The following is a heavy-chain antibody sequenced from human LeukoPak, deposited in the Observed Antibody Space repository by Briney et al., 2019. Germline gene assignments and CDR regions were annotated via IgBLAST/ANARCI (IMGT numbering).Heavy chain of an antibody. CDR3: ARDFTGQWLVLPLFDY. CDR2: INWNGGGT. CDR1: GFMFDDYG. Sequence: GGSLRLSCAASGFMFDDYGMSWVRQAPGKGLEWVSGINWNGGGTRYVDSVKGRFTISRDNAKNSLYLQMNSLRAEDTAVYYCARDFTGQWLVLPLFDYWGQGTLVTVSS. D-gene: IGHD6-19*01. J-gene: IGHJ4*02. V-gene: IGHV3-20*04.